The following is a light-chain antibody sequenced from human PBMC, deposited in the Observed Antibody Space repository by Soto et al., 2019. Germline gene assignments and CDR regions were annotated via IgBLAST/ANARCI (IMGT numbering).Light chain of an antibody. CDR1: SSNVGSYNL. J-gene: IGLJ2*01. CDR3: SSYTTIKTVV. CDR2: EVS. Sequence: QSVLTQPASVSGSPGQSITMSCTGTSSNVGSYNLVSWYQQHPGKDPKLMIYEVSKRPSGVSNRFSGSKSGNTASLTISGVQPEDEADYHCSSYTTIKTVVFGGGTKVTV. V-gene: IGLV2-14*02.